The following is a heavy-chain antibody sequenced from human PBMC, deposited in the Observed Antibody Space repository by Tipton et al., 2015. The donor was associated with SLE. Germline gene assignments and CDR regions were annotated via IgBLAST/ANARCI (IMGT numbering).Heavy chain of an antibody. J-gene: IGHJ6*02. V-gene: IGHV4-59*12. Sequence: TLSLTCAVYGGSFSGYYWSWIRQPPGKGLEWIEYIYYSGSTNYNPSLKSRVTISVDTSKNQFSLKLSSVTAADTAVYYCARLAVAEKDVWGQGTTVTVSS. CDR2: IYYSGST. D-gene: IGHD6-19*01. CDR3: ARLAVAEKDV. CDR1: GGSFSGYY.